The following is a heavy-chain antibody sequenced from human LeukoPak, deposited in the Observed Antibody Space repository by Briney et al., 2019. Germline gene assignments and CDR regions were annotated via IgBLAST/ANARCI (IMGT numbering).Heavy chain of an antibody. Sequence: GESLKISCKASGYSFNAYWIAWARQMPGKGLEWLGIIYPGDSETRYKPSFQGQVTISVDKSIATAYLQWNSLKASDTAMYYCARSHFRRNRRSPYYFDLWGQGVLVTVSS. D-gene: IGHD3-3*02. CDR1: GYSFNAYW. CDR2: IYPGDSET. CDR3: ARSHFRRNRRSPYYFDL. J-gene: IGHJ4*02. V-gene: IGHV5-51*01.